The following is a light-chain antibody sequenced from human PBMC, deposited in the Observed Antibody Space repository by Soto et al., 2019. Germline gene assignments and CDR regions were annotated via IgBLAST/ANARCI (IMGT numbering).Light chain of an antibody. CDR3: QHYGDSSWT. Sequence: ELVLTQSPVALSLSSGERATLSCRASQSVSSTLLTWYQQKPGQAPRLLIYGVSSRATGIPDRFSGSGSGTDFTLTISRVEPEDFALYSCQHYGDSSWTFGQGSRVEI. V-gene: IGKV3-20*01. J-gene: IGKJ1*01. CDR2: GVS. CDR1: QSVSSTL.